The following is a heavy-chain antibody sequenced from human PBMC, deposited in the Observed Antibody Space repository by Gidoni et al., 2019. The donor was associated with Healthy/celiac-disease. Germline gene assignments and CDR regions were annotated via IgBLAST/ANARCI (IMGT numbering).Heavy chain of an antibody. CDR2: IGTAGDT. Sequence: EVQLLEAGGGLVQPGGSLRLSCAASGFPSSSYAMHWVRQATGKGLEWVSAIGTAGDTYYPGSVKGRFTISRENAKNSLYLQMNSLRAGDTAVYYCARAAGNKGPAAIYYYGMDVWGQGTTVTVSS. J-gene: IGHJ6*02. V-gene: IGHV3-13*01. CDR3: ARAAGNKGPAAIYYYGMDV. CDR1: GFPSSSYA. D-gene: IGHD2-2*01.